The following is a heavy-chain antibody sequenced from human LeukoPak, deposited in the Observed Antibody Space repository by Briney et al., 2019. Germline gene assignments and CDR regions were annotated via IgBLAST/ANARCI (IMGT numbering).Heavy chain of an antibody. Sequence: GGSLRLSCAASGFTFSSYSMNWVRQAPGKGLEWVSSISSSSSYIYYADSVKGRFTISRDNAKNSLYLQMNSLRAEDTAVYYCARCRSGGSCYFDYWGQGTLVAVSS. CDR2: ISSSSSYI. CDR3: ARCRSGGSCYFDY. D-gene: IGHD2-15*01. J-gene: IGHJ4*02. V-gene: IGHV3-21*01. CDR1: GFTFSSYS.